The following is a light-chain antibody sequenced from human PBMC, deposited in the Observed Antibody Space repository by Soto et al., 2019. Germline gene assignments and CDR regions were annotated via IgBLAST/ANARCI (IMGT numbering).Light chain of an antibody. J-gene: IGLJ2*01. CDR1: YSDVGAYSY. CDR2: DVT. Sequence: QSASVSGSPGQSITISCTGTYSDVGAYSYVSWYQHHPGKVPRLIIHDVTDRPSGVSDRFSGSKSGDTASLTISGLLAEDEAHYYCSSYTTSSRVVFGGGTKVTVL. V-gene: IGLV2-14*03. CDR3: SSYTTSSRVV.